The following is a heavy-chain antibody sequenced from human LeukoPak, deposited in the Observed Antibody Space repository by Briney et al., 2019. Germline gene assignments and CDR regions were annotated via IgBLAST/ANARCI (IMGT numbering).Heavy chain of an antibody. J-gene: IGHJ4*02. CDR1: GFTFSDYN. Sequence: MSGGSLRLSCAASGFTFSDYNMRWIRQAPGKGLEWVSSISRSGSTQYYADSVKGRFTISRDNAKNSLFLQMNSLRAEDTAVYYCARSSREPPGYAPWELMPPFDYWGQGTLVTVSS. CDR3: ARSSREPPGYAPWELMPPFDY. CDR2: ISRSGSTQ. V-gene: IGHV3-11*04. D-gene: IGHD4-23*01.